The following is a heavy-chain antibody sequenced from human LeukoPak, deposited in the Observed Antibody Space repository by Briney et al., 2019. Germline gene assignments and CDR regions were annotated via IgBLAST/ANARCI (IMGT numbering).Heavy chain of an antibody. D-gene: IGHD3-9*01. CDR3: ARHVYYDILTGQHSLTLSGFDY. J-gene: IGHJ4*02. CDR1: GFTFSSFT. CDR2: ITSSSTYI. Sequence: GGSPRLSCAASGFTFSSFTMNWVRQAPGKGLEWVSSITSSSTYIYYADSVKGRFTISRDNAKNSLYLQMNSLRAEDTAVYYCARHVYYDILTGQHSLTLSGFDYWGQGTLVTVSS. V-gene: IGHV3-21*01.